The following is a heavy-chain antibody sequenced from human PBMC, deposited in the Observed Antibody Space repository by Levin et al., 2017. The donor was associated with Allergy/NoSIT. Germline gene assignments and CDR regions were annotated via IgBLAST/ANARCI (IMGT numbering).Heavy chain of an antibody. CDR2: IYHSGST. CDR1: GGSISSSNW. J-gene: IGHJ4*02. Sequence: SQTLSLTCAVSGGSISSSNWWSWVRQPPGKGLEWIGEIYHSGSTNYNPSLKSRVTISVDKSKNQFSLKLSSVTAADTAVSYCAAPYGDWRYFDYWGQGTLVTVSS. V-gene: IGHV4-4*02. D-gene: IGHD4-17*01. CDR3: AAPYGDWRYFDY.